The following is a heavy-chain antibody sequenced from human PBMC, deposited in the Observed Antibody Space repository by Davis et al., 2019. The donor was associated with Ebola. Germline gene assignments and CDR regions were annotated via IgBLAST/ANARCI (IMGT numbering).Heavy chain of an antibody. CDR3: GRDVGPNDY. Sequence: GGSLRLSCAASGFTFSSYWMSWVRQAPGKGLEWVANIKQDGSEKYYVDSVKGRFTISRDNAKNSMYLQMNSLRADDTAVYYCGRDVGPNDYWGQGTLVTVSS. CDR2: IKQDGSEK. CDR1: GFTFSSYW. D-gene: IGHD3-10*01. V-gene: IGHV3-7*03. J-gene: IGHJ4*02.